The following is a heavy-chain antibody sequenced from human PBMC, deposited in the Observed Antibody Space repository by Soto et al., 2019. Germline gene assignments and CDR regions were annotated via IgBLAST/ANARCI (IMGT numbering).Heavy chain of an antibody. CDR1: GFTFSSYA. Sequence: EVQLLESGGGLVQPGGSLRLSCAASGFTFSSYAMSWVRQAPGKGLEWVSAISGSGGSTYYADSVKGRFTISRDNSKNTLYLQMNSLRAEDTAVYCCAKAKGGGLYCSGGSCYFYWDQGTLVIVSS. V-gene: IGHV3-23*01. J-gene: IGHJ4*02. CDR2: ISGSGGST. CDR3: AKAKGGGLYCSGGSCYFY. D-gene: IGHD2-15*01.